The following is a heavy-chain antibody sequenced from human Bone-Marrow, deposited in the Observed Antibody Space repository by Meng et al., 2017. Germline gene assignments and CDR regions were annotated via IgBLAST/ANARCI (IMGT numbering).Heavy chain of an antibody. J-gene: IGHJ4*02. Sequence: GQVVEPGAGVKKPGASVKVSCKASGYTFTSYAMHWVRQAPGQRLEWMGWINAGNGNTKYSQKFQGRVTITRDTSASTAYMELSSLRSEDTAVYYCARDHWGSGSPYYFDYWGQGTLVTVSS. V-gene: IGHV1-3*01. CDR2: INAGNGNT. D-gene: IGHD3-10*01. CDR1: GYTFTSYA. CDR3: ARDHWGSGSPYYFDY.